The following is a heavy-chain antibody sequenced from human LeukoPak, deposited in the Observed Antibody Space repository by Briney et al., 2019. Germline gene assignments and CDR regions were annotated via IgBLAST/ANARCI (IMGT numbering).Heavy chain of an antibody. V-gene: IGHV5-51*01. D-gene: IGHD3-22*01. CDR1: GYRFTSYW. CDR3: ARRAFDSSTYYYWSYFVY. J-gene: IGHJ4*02. CDR2: IYPADSDT. Sequence: GESLKISFKVSGYRFTSYWIAWVRQMPGKGLELMGIIYPADSDTKYSPSFQGQVTISDDKSITTAYLQLNSLKATDTAMYYCARRAFDSSTYYYWSYFVYWGQGTLVTVSS.